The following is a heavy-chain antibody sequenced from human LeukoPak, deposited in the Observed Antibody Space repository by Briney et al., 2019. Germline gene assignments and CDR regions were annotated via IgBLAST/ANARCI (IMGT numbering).Heavy chain of an antibody. Sequence: GSVKVSCKASGYTFTGYYMHWVRQAPGQGLEWMGWINPNSGGSNYAQKFQGRVTMTRDTSISTAYMELSRLRSDDTAVYYCARERSSGSYFSYWGQGTLVTVSS. J-gene: IGHJ4*02. CDR1: GYTFTGYY. CDR2: INPNSGGS. V-gene: IGHV1-2*02. CDR3: ARERSSGSYFSY. D-gene: IGHD1-26*01.